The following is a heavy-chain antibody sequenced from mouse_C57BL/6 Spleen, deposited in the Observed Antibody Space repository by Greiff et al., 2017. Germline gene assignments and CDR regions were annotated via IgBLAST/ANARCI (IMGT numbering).Heavy chain of an antibody. D-gene: IGHD2-1*01. Sequence: VHVKQSGTVLARPGASVKMSCKTSGYTFTSYWMHWVKQRPGQGLEWIGAIYPGNSDTSYNQKFKGKAKLTAVTSASTAYMELSSLTNEDSAVYYCTRGEDYGNFLFAYWGQGTLVTVSA. V-gene: IGHV1-5*01. CDR3: TRGEDYGNFLFAY. CDR1: GYTFTSYW. J-gene: IGHJ3*01. CDR2: IYPGNSDT.